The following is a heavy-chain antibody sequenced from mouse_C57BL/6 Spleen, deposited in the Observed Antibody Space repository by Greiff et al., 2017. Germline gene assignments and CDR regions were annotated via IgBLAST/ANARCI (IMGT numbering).Heavy chain of an antibody. J-gene: IGHJ2*01. CDR3: ARGGYYVDY. Sequence: QVQLQQPGAELVKPGASVKLSCKASGYTFTSYWMNWVKQRPGQGLEWIGMIHPNSGSTNYNEKFKSKATLTVDKSSRTAYMQLGSLTSEDSAVYYSARGGYYVDYWGQGTTLTVSS. V-gene: IGHV1-64*01. CDR1: GYTFTSYW. CDR2: IHPNSGST.